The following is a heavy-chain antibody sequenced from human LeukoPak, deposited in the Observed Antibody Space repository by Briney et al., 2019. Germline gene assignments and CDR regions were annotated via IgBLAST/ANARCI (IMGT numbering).Heavy chain of an antibody. CDR2: MSDIGSNT. V-gene: IGHV3-23*01. J-gene: IGHJ3*01. Sequence: GGSLRLSCAASGFTVTDYAMTWIRQSPGKGLEWVSSMSDIGSNTYYADSVKGRFTISRDTSKNTLFLQMNSLRAEDTALYYCARRLSLRFDAFAVWGPGTVVTVSS. CDR1: GFTVTDYA. CDR3: ARRLSLRFDAFAV. D-gene: IGHD3-3*01.